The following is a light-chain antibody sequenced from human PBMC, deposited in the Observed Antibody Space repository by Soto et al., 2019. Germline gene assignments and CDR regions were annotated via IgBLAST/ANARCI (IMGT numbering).Light chain of an antibody. Sequence: QSALTQPASISGSPGQSITISCTGTNSDVGGYNYVSWYQKYPGKAPKLMSYDVDNRPSGVSYRFSGSKSGKTASLTISGLQAEDEANYSCSSYTAISNMVFGSGTKLTVL. V-gene: IGLV2-14*01. CDR3: SSYTAISNMV. J-gene: IGLJ2*01. CDR2: DVD. CDR1: NSDVGGYNY.